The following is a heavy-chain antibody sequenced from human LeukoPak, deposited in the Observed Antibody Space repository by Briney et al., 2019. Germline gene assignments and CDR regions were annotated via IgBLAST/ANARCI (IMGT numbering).Heavy chain of an antibody. CDR3: ARHRGGHIVVTRRWYFDL. CDR2: ISSTGRT. D-gene: IGHD2-21*01. Sequence: SETLSLTCTVSGASISSDTYFWSWIRQPAGKGLEWIGRISSTGRTDYNPSLTSRVTISVDTSKNQFSLKLSSVTAADTAVYYCARHRGGHIVVTRRWYFDLWGRGTLVTVSS. J-gene: IGHJ2*01. V-gene: IGHV4-61*02. CDR1: GASISSDTYF.